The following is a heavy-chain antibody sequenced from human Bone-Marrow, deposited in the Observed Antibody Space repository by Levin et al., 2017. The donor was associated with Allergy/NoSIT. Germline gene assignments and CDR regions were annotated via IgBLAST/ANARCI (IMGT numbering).Heavy chain of an antibody. Sequence: GGSLRLSCVVSGLNLDDYAMHWVRQAPGKGLEWVSGISWNSGKIDYADSVKGRFTISRDNAKNSLYLQMNGLRVEDPAFYYCTKEISVDTSMIRGGDSHCGMDVWGQGTTVTVSS. CDR1: GLNLDDYA. J-gene: IGHJ6*02. CDR2: ISWNSGKI. CDR3: TKEISVDTSMIRGGDSHCGMDV. D-gene: IGHD5-18*01. V-gene: IGHV3-9*01.